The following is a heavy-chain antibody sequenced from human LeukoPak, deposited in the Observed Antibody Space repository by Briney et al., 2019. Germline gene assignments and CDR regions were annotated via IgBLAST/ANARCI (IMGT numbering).Heavy chain of an antibody. Sequence: GGSLRLSCAASGFIFSNYGMHWVRQAPGKGLEWVAYIRNDGSNNYYEDSVKGRFTISRDNSKNTLYLQMNSLRPEDTAMYFCAKDPGYRDFWGQGTLVTVSS. J-gene: IGHJ4*02. CDR3: AKDPGYRDF. CDR1: GFIFSNYG. V-gene: IGHV3-30*02. D-gene: IGHD5-18*01. CDR2: IRNDGSNN.